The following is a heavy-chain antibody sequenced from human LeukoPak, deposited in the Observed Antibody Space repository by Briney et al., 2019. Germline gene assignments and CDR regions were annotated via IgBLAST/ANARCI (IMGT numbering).Heavy chain of an antibody. CDR3: ARPVGYSSGWYPYYFDY. CDR2: IYYSGST. D-gene: IGHD6-19*01. Sequence: ASETLSLTCTVSGGSISSSSYYWGWIRQPPGKGLEWIGSIYYSGSTYYNPSLKSRVTISVDTSKNQFSLKLSSVTAADTAVYYCARPVGYSSGWYPYYFDYWGQGTLVTVSS. J-gene: IGHJ4*02. V-gene: IGHV4-39*01. CDR1: GGSISSSSYY.